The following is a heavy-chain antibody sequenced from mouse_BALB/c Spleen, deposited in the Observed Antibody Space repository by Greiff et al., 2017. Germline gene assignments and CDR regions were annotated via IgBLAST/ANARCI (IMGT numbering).Heavy chain of an antibody. CDR1: GFNIKDYY. V-gene: IGHV14-4*02. J-gene: IGHJ2*01. Sequence: VQLQQSGAELVRSGASVKLSCTASGFNIKDYYMHWVKQRPEQGLEWIGWIDPENGDTEYAPKFQGKATMTADTSSNTAYLQLSSLTSEDTAVYYCNDGTHYFDYWGQGTTLTVSS. D-gene: IGHD4-1*01. CDR3: NDGTHYFDY. CDR2: IDPENGDT.